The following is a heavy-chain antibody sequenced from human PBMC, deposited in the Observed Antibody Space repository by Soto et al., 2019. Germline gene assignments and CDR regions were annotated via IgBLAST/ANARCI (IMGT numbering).Heavy chain of an antibody. CDR3: AASTFQSGVSGYLHLDH. CDR2: IIPLFDSA. V-gene: IGHV1-69*06. Sequence: SVKVSCKTSGDTFSNQAISWVRQAPGQGLEWMGGIIPLFDSASYAQRSHDRVTITADKFTNTVYMELRSLTSEDTAVYYCAASTFQSGVSGYLHLDHWG. D-gene: IGHD3-3*01. CDR1: GDTFSNQA. J-gene: IGHJ4*01.